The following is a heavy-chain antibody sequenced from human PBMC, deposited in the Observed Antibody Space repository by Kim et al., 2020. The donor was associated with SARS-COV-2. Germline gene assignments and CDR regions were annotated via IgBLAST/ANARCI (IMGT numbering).Heavy chain of an antibody. CDR2: ITSKSKTYAT. V-gene: IGHV3-73*01. D-gene: IGHD3-10*01. CDR1: EVTLSGST. Sequence: GGSLRLSCAASEVTLSGSTIHWVRQASGKGLEWVGRITSKSKTYATTFAASMKGRFTLSRDDSEKTAYLQMNSLKTEDTAVYYCSGYSDSGNHYNWGQGT. J-gene: IGHJ4*02. CDR3: SGYSDSGNHYN.